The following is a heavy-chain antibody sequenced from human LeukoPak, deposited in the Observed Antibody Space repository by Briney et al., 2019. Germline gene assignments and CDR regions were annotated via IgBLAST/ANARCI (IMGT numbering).Heavy chain of an antibody. CDR1: GYTFTSYY. CDR2: INPSGGST. J-gene: IGHJ4*02. D-gene: IGHD3-22*01. Sequence: ASVKVSCKASGYTFTSYYMHWVRQAPGQGLEWMGIINPSGGSTSYAQKFQGRVTMTRDMSTSTVYMELSSLRSEDTAVYYCARVIYYYDSSGYYDDYWGQGTLVTVSS. V-gene: IGHV1-46*01. CDR3: ARVIYYYDSSGYYDDY.